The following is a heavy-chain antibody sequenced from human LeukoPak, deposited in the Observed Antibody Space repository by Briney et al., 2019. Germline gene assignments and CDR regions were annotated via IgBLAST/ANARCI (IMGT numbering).Heavy chain of an antibody. CDR2: IKIDGTEE. V-gene: IGHV3-7*01. D-gene: IGHD3-22*01. J-gene: IGHJ3*02. Sequence: GGSLRLSCAASGFTFSSHWMTWVRQAPGEGLEWVANIKIDGTEEYYVDSVKGRFTISRDNGKNSLWLQMNGLRAEDTAVYYCARDHHRRLYDSQARNTFDIWGQGTMVTVSS. CDR1: GFTFSSHW. CDR3: ARDHHRRLYDSQARNTFDI.